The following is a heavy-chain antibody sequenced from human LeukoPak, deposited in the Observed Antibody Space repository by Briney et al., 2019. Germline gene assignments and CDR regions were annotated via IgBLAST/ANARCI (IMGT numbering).Heavy chain of an antibody. Sequence: PGGSLRLSCAASGFTFSSYSMNWVRQAPGKGLEWVSSISSSSSYIYYADSVKGRFTISRDNAKNSLYLQMNSLRAEDTAVYYCARGTAARRSNWFDPWGQGTLVTVSS. D-gene: IGHD6-6*01. CDR1: GFTFSSYS. J-gene: IGHJ5*02. CDR3: ARGTAARRSNWFDP. V-gene: IGHV3-21*01. CDR2: ISSSSSYI.